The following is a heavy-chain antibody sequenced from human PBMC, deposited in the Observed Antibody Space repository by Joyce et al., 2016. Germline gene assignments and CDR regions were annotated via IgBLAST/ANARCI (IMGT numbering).Heavy chain of an antibody. CDR3: ARAFDYFGSGSFWMAF. J-gene: IGHJ4*02. V-gene: IGHV1-3*04. CDR2: IKTANGDT. CDR1: GYTFTSYF. D-gene: IGHD3-10*01. Sequence: QVHLVQSGAEVKKPGASVKVSCKASGYTFTSYFIHWVRQAPGQGLEWMEWIKTANGDTEDAQTFQGRVTITRDTSANTAYMELSSLRYEDTALYYCARAFDYFGSGSFWMAFWGQGTLVTVSS.